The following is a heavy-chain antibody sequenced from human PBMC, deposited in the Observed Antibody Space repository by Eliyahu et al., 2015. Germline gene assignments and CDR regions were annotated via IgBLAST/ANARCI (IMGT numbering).Heavy chain of an antibody. CDR2: IWYDGSNQ. J-gene: IGHJ4*02. Sequence: QVQLVESGGGVVQPGRSLXLSCAASGFXFSDSAMPWVRQAPGKGLEWVAIIWYDGSNQYYADSVKGRFTISRDNSKNTVSLQMNSLRGEDTAIYYCARDHDYSGNYLEDWGQGILVAVSS. CDR1: GFXFSDSA. D-gene: IGHD4-23*01. CDR3: ARDHDYSGNYLED. V-gene: IGHV3-33*01.